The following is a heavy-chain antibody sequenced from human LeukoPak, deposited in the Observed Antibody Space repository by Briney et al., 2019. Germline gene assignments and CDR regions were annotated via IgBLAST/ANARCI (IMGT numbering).Heavy chain of an antibody. CDR1: GYTFTSYY. CDR3: ASPLEGGYEEA. V-gene: IGHV1-46*01. J-gene: IGHJ5*02. Sequence: ASVKVSCKASGYTFTSYYMHWVRQAPGQGLEWMGIINPSGGSTSYAQKFQGRVTMTRDTSTSTAYMELRSLRSDDTAVYYCASPLEGGYEEAWGQGTLVTVSS. CDR2: INPSGGST. D-gene: IGHD5-12*01.